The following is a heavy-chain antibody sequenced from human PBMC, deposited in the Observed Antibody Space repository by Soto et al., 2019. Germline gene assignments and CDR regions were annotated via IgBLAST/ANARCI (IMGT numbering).Heavy chain of an antibody. CDR2: IYYSGST. V-gene: IGHV4-31*03. CDR1: GGSISSGGYY. J-gene: IGHJ5*02. Sequence: PSETLSLTCTVSGGSISSGGYYWSWIRQHPGKGLEWIGYIYYSGSTYYNPSLKSRVTISVDTSKNQFSLKLSSVTAADTAVYYCARGAHYSSPSRWFDPWGQGTLVTVSS. D-gene: IGHD6-13*01. CDR3: ARGAHYSSPSRWFDP.